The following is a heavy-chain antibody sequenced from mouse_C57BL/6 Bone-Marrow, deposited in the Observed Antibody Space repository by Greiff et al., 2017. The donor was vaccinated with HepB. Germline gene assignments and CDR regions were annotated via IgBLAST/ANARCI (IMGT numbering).Heavy chain of an antibody. J-gene: IGHJ1*03. D-gene: IGHD1-1*01. V-gene: IGHV1-82*01. Sequence: VQGVESGPELVKPGASVKISCKASGYAFSSSWMNWVKQRPGKGLEWIGRIYPGDGDTNYNGKFKGKATLTADKSSSTAYMQLSSLTSEDSAVYFCARRGITTVVPYWYFDVWGTGTTVTVSS. CDR1: GYAFSSSW. CDR3: ARRGITTVVPYWYFDV. CDR2: IYPGDGDT.